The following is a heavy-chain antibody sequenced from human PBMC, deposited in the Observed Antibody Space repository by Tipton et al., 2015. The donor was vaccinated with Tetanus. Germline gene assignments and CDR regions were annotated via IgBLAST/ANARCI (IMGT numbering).Heavy chain of an antibody. Sequence: AVSGFTFSSYSMNWVRQAPGKGLEWVSSISSSSSYIYYADSVKGRFTISRDNAKNSLYLQMNSLRAEDTAVYYCARGGIVDILTGYYYGMDVWGQGTTVTVFS. V-gene: IGHV3-21*01. D-gene: IGHD3-9*01. CDR1: GFTFSSYS. CDR2: ISSSSSYI. J-gene: IGHJ6*02. CDR3: ARGGIVDILTGYYYGMDV.